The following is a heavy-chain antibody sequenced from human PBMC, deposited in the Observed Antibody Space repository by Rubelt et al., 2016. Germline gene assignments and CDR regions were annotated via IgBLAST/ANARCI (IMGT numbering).Heavy chain of an antibody. D-gene: IGHD3-22*01. CDR2: IYYSGST. CDR3: ARGWLYDAFDI. CDR1: GGSISSSSYY. J-gene: IGHJ3*02. Sequence: QVQLQESGPGLVKPSETLSLTCTVSGGSISSSSYYWSWIRQPPGKGLEWIGYIYYSGSTNYNPSPKSRVTISIDASKNQFSLKLSSVTAADTAVYYCARGWLYDAFDIWGQGKMVTVSS. V-gene: IGHV4-61*01.